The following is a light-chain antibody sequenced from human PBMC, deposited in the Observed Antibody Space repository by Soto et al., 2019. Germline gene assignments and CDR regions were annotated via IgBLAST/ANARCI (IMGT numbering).Light chain of an antibody. CDR1: QSIGTW. J-gene: IGKJ1*01. CDR2: DGS. CDR3: QNYNRNSQT. Sequence: QVTQSPSTLSSSLGDSVTITCGASQSIGTWLAWYQQKTGKAPNLLIYDGSTLESGVPYRFSGSGSGTELNLTTSRLQPDDFATYYCQNYNRNSQTCGQGTKVDIK. V-gene: IGKV1-5*01.